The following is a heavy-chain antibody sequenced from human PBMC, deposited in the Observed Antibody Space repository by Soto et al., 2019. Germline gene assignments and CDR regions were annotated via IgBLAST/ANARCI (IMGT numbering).Heavy chain of an antibody. CDR2: IYYTGST. J-gene: IGHJ5*02. D-gene: IGHD5-12*01. V-gene: IGHV4-59*01. CDR3: ARDGEVASNLHWVDL. Sequence: QVPLQESGPRLVKPSETLSLTCSVSGGSISSYYWSWIRQPPGKGLEWIGYIYYTGSTNYNPSLKSRVSISVDTSKNQLSLNLSSRTAADTAVYYCARDGEVASNLHWVDLWGQGTLVSVSS. CDR1: GGSISSYY.